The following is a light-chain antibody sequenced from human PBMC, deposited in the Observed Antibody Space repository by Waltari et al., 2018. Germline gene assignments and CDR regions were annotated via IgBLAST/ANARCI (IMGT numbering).Light chain of an antibody. CDR3: QQYDDWPHT. Sequence: VTTQSPATLTVSPGQRATLSCRASQRVGRNLAWYQQKPGQAPRLLIYGANTRATAVPTRFRGGGSWTDFTLTISDLQSADLAVYYCQQYDDWPHTFGPGTKVDV. J-gene: IGKJ3*01. CDR2: GAN. CDR1: QRVGRN. V-gene: IGKV3-15*01.